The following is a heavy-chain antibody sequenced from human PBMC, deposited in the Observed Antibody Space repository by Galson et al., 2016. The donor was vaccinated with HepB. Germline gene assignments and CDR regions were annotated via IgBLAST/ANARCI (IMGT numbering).Heavy chain of an antibody. D-gene: IGHD6-25*01. J-gene: IGHJ5*02. CDR3: AKDQSSAPGWLDP. Sequence: TLSLTCSVSGDSIIIGGYYWSWIRQHPGKGLEWIGYIYHTGKTYYNPSLESRVTMSVDTSKNQFSLKLRSVTDADTAVYYCAKDQSSAPGWLDPWGQGTLVSVSS. CDR1: GDSIIIGGYY. V-gene: IGHV4-31*03. CDR2: IYHTGKT.